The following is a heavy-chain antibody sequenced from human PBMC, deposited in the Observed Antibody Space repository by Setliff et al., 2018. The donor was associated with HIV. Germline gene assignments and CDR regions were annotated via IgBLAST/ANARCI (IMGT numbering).Heavy chain of an antibody. D-gene: IGHD6-6*01. CDR3: ARHSDIAPRRTYFDY. V-gene: IGHV4-4*07. CDR2: IYTSGST. CDR1: GVSISNYY. Sequence: KPSETLSLTCTVSGVSISNYYWSWIRQPAGKGLEWIGRIYTSGSTNYSPPLESRVTMSLDTSKNHFSLRLTSVTAADTAVYFCARHSDIAPRRTYFDYWGQGTLVTVSS. J-gene: IGHJ4*02.